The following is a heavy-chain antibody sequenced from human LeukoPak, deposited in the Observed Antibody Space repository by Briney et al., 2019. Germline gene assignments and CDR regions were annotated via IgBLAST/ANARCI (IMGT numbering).Heavy chain of an antibody. CDR2: IDNDGTDT. CDR3: AGGGFSHGFDI. J-gene: IGHJ3*02. V-gene: IGHV3-74*01. D-gene: IGHD5-12*01. CDR1: GFTFNSYW. Sequence: GESLRLSCGASGFTFNSYWFHWVRQAPGKGLVWVSRIDNDGTDTIYADSVKGRFAISRDNAKNTLYLQMDSLRAEDTAVYYCAGGGFSHGFDIWGQGTMVTVSS.